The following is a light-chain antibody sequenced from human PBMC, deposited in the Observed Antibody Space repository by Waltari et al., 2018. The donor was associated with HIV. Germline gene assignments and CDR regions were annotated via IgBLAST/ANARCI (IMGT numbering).Light chain of an antibody. V-gene: IGLV2-23*02. CDR1: SSNVGSYNF. J-gene: IGLJ3*02. CDR3: CSYAGSSTWV. CDR2: EVS. Sequence: QSALTQPASVSGSPGQSITISCTGTSSNVGSYNFVSWYQQHPGKAPKLMIYEVSKRPSGVSNRFSGSKSGNTASLTISGLQAEDEADYYCCSYAGSSTWVFGGGTKLTAL.